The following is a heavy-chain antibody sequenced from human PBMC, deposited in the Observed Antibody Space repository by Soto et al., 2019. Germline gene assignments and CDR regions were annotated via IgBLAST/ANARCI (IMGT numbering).Heavy chain of an antibody. D-gene: IGHD6-6*01. Sequence: QVQLVQSGVEVKKPGASVKVSCKASGYTFTDYRMIWVRQAPGQGLEWMGIINPSGGSTNYAPNFQGRVTLTRDSFTSTVCMELSNLRSEDTAVYYCARPAGRLANWFDPWGQGTLVTVSS. CDR2: INPSGGST. V-gene: IGHV1-46*01. CDR1: GYTFTDYR. CDR3: ARPAGRLANWFDP. J-gene: IGHJ5*02.